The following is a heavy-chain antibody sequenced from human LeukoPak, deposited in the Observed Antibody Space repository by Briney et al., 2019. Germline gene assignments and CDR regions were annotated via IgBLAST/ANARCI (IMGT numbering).Heavy chain of an antibody. CDR1: GFSFSDDY. Sequence: GGSLRLSCVASGFSFSDDYMSWIRQAPGKGLEWVAYISYTASYTNYADSVKGRFTITRDNAKNSLYLLMNRLRAEDTAVYYCARDPLQPPVGYWGQGTLVTVSS. CDR2: ISYTASYT. V-gene: IGHV3-11*05. D-gene: IGHD4-11*01. J-gene: IGHJ4*02. CDR3: ARDPLQPPVGY.